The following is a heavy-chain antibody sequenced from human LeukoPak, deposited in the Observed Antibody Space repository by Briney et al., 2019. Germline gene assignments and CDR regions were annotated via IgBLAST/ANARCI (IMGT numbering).Heavy chain of an antibody. J-gene: IGHJ4*02. Sequence: PGGSLRLSCAASGFTFSSYSMNWVRQAPGKGLEWVSFITSDSSTIYNADSVKGRFTVSRDNAKNSLYLQMNNLGGEDTAVYYCVRRQVGAHPFDRWGQGTLVTVSS. V-gene: IGHV3-48*01. CDR2: ITSDSSTI. CDR3: VRRQVGAHPFDR. CDR1: GFTFSSYS. D-gene: IGHD1-26*01.